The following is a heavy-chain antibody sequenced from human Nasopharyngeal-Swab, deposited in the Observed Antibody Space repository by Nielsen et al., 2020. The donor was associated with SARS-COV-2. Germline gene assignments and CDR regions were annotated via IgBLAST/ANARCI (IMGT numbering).Heavy chain of an antibody. D-gene: IGHD3-16*01. J-gene: IGHJ4*02. CDR3: ARVKIIMITFGGVAPFDY. CDR2: IYYGGST. V-gene: IGHV4-39*06. CDR1: GSSISSSSSY. Sequence: SETLSLTCTVSGSSISSSSSYWGWIRQPPGKGLEWIGSIYYGGSTFYNPSLKSRVTISVDTSKNQFPLKLSSVTAADTAVYYCARVKIIMITFGGVAPFDYWGQGTLVTVSS.